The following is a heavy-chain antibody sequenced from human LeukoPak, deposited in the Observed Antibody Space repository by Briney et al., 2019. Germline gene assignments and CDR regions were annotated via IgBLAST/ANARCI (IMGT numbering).Heavy chain of an antibody. V-gene: IGHV1-69*05. CDR2: IIPIFGTA. CDR3: ARDQAYCTNGVCYPRYTPDAFDI. CDR1: GGTFSSYA. D-gene: IGHD2-8*01. J-gene: IGHJ3*02. Sequence: GASVKVSCKASGGTFSSYAISWVRQAPGQGLEWMGRIIPIFGTANYAQKFQGRVTITTDESTSTAYMELSSLRSEDTAVYYCARDQAYCTNGVCYPRYTPDAFDIWCQGTMVTVSS.